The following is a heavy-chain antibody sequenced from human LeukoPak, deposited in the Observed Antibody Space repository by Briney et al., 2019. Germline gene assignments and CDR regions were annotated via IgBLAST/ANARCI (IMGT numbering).Heavy chain of an antibody. V-gene: IGHV3-48*01. CDR3: ARDITIFGVIINFDY. CDR2: ISLSSSTI. CDR1: GFTFSGYS. J-gene: IGHJ4*02. D-gene: IGHD3-3*01. Sequence: GGSLRLSCAASGFTFSGYSMNWICQAPGKGLEWVSYISLSSSTIYYADSVKGRFTISRDNAKNSLYLQMNSLRAEDTAVYYCARDITIFGVIINFDYWGQGTLVTVSS.